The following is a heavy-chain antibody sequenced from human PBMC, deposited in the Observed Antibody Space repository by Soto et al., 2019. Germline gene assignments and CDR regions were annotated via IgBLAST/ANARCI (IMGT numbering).Heavy chain of an antibody. D-gene: IGHD3-10*01. J-gene: IGHJ6*02. V-gene: IGHV3-30*18. CDR3: AKDEVRTPSLYAMDV. CDR2: ISDDGTKK. CDR1: GFTFSSYA. Sequence: GGSLRLSCAASGFTFSSYAMHWVRQAPGKGLEWVAVISDDGTKKYYADSVKGRFTISRDNSKNTLYLQMSSLRPEDTAVYHCAKDEVRTPSLYAMDVWGQGTTVTVSS.